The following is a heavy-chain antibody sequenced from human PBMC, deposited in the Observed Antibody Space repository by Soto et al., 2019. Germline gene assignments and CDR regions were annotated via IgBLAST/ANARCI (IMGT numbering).Heavy chain of an antibody. CDR1: GFTFTSFA. Sequence: QVPLVESGGGVVQTGASLRLSCSASGFTFTSFAIHWVRQAPGKGLEWVAVISENGVNKYSAESVRGRYVISRDNSKNTVELEMNSLIPDDTAIYYCARRLTKTVSALGYWGQGTLVTVSS. CDR3: ARRLTKTVSALGY. J-gene: IGHJ4*02. D-gene: IGHD2-8*01. CDR2: ISENGVNK. V-gene: IGHV3-30*09.